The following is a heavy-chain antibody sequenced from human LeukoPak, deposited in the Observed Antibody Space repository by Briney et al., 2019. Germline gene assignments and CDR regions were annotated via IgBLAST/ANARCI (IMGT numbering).Heavy chain of an antibody. Sequence: SETLSLTCTVSGGSISSSSYYWGWIRQPPGKGLEWIGSIYYSGSTYYNPSLKSRVTISVDTSKNQFSLKLSSVTAADTAVYYCASFGSGTYYNLDYWGQGTLVTVSS. CDR1: GGSISSSSYY. J-gene: IGHJ4*02. CDR2: IYYSGST. D-gene: IGHD3-10*01. V-gene: IGHV4-39*01. CDR3: ASFGSGTYYNLDY.